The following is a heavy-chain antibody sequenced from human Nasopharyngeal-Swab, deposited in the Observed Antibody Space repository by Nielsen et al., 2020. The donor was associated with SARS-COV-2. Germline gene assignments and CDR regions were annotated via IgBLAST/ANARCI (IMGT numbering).Heavy chain of an antibody. CDR2: ISAYNGNT. Sequence: WVRQAPGQGLEWMGWISAYNGNTNYAQKLQGRVTMTTDTSTSTAYMELRSLRSEDTAVYYCARARGFLENNRYYYGMDVWGQGTTVTVSS. V-gene: IGHV1-18*01. CDR3: ARARGFLENNRYYYGMDV. J-gene: IGHJ6*02.